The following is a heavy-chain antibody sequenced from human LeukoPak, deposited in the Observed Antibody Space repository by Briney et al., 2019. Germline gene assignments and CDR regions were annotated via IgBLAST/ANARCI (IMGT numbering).Heavy chain of an antibody. CDR2: ILLDGTNK. D-gene: IGHD5-12*01. J-gene: IGHJ4*02. V-gene: IGHV3-30-3*01. Sequence: PGRSLTLSCASSGLTFGSYAMHWVRQPPRKGRDWVAFILLDGTNKLYADFVKGPFTLSRHHSRNTLSLQIDSLRLGSPAVFLRARDYSGYEIDYWGQGPLVTVSS. CDR1: GLTFGSYA. CDR3: ARDYSGYEIDY.